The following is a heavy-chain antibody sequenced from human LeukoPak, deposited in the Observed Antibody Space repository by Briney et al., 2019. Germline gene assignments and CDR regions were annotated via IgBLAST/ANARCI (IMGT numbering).Heavy chain of an antibody. CDR1: GFTFSNYA. Sequence: GGSLRLSCAASGFTFSNYAMSWVRQAPGKGLDWVSAISGSGSNTYYADSVKGRFTIPRDNSKNTLYLQMNSLRAEDAAVYYCAKDRTTVVTPINWGQGTLVTVSS. J-gene: IGHJ4*02. V-gene: IGHV3-23*01. CDR3: AKDRTTVVTPIN. CDR2: ISGSGSNT. D-gene: IGHD4-23*01.